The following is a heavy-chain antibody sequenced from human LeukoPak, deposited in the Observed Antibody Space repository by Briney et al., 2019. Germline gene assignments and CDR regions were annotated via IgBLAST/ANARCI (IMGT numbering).Heavy chain of an antibody. J-gene: IGHJ4*02. V-gene: IGHV1-18*01. CDR1: GYTFASYG. CDR2: ISTYNGAT. Sequence: ASVKVSCKTSGYTFASYGISWVRQAPGQGLEWMGWISTYNGATNYAQNLQGRVTVTTDTSTSIAYMELRSLRSDDTAVYYCARDQGSYGAFDYWGQGTLVTVSS. CDR3: ARDQGSYGAFDY. D-gene: IGHD2-15*01.